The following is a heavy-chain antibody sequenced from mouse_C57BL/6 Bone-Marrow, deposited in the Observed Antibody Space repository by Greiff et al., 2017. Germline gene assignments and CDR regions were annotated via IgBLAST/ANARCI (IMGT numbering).Heavy chain of an antibody. J-gene: IGHJ2*01. D-gene: IGHD1-1*01. CDR1: GYAFSSSW. V-gene: IGHV1-82*01. CDR2: IYPGDGDT. CDR3: ASYYYGSRYFDY. Sequence: VKLQQSGPELVKPGASVKISCKASGYAFSSSWMNWVKQRPGKGLEWIGRIYPGDGDTNYNGKFKGKATLTADKSSSTAYMQLSSLTSEDSAVYFCASYYYGSRYFDYWGQGTTLTVSS.